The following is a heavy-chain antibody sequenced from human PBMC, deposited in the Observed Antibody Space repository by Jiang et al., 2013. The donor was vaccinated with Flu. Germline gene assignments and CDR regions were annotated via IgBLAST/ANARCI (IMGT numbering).Heavy chain of an antibody. Sequence: SGAEVKKPGASVKVSCKVSGYTLTELSMHWVRQAPGKGLEWMGGFDPEDGETIYAQKFQGRVTMTEDTSTDTAYMELSSLRSEDTAVYYCATNSELRRITMVRGVFDYWGQGTLVTVSS. V-gene: IGHV1-24*01. J-gene: IGHJ4*02. CDR2: FDPEDGET. CDR3: ATNSELRRITMVRGVFDY. CDR1: GYTLTELS. D-gene: IGHD3-10*01.